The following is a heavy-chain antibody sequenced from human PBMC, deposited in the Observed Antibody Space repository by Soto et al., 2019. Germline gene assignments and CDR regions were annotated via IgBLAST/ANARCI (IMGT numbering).Heavy chain of an antibody. CDR3: ARDTYYGSGDYYYGMDV. CDR1: GFTFSSYG. CDR2: ISSSSSTI. D-gene: IGHD3-10*01. Sequence: GGSVRLSCAASGFTFSSYGMNWVRQAPGRGLEWVSYISSSSSTIYYADSVKGRFTISRDNAKNSLYLQMNSLRDEDTAVYYCARDTYYGSGDYYYGMDVSGPGTTLTVS. V-gene: IGHV3-48*02. J-gene: IGHJ6*02.